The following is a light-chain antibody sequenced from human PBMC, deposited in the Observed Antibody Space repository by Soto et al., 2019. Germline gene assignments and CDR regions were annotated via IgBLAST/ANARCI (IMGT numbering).Light chain of an antibody. CDR2: DAS. Sequence: DIQMTQSPSTLSGSVGDRVTITCRASQTRSIWLAWDQQRPGKAPKLLIYDASSLESGVPSRFSGSGSGTEFTLTISSLQPDDFATYYCQQYNSYSWTFGQGTKVDIK. CDR1: QTRSIW. V-gene: IGKV1-5*01. CDR3: QQYNSYSWT. J-gene: IGKJ1*01.